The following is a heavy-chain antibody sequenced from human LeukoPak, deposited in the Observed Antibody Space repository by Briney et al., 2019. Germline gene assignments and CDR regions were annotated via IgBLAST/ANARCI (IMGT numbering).Heavy chain of an antibody. D-gene: IGHD6-13*01. CDR2: IYSGGST. CDR3: ARGGPAAGRFDY. CDR1: GFTFSSYG. V-gene: IGHV3-66*01. J-gene: IGHJ4*01. Sequence: GGTLRLSCAASGFTFSSYGMSWVRQAPGKGLEWVSVIYSGGSTYYADSVKGRFTISRDNSKNTLYLQMNSLRAEDTAVYYCARGGPAAGRFDYWGHGTLVTVSS.